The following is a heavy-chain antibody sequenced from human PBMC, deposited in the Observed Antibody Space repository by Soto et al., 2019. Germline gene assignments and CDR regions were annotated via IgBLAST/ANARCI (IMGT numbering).Heavy chain of an antibody. Sequence: QVQLVESGGGVVQPGRSLRLSCAASGFSFSGYGMHWVRQAPGKGLEWVAVISDDGSDEFYADSVQGRFTIFRDNSKNMVYLQMNSLRPEDTAIYYCAKDVSGACIDSWGQGTLVTVSS. D-gene: IGHD6-25*01. CDR2: ISDDGSDE. CDR3: AKDVSGACIDS. V-gene: IGHV3-30*18. CDR1: GFSFSGYG. J-gene: IGHJ4*02.